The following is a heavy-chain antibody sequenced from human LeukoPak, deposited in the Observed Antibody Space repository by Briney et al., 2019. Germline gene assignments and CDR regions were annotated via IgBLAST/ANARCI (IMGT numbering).Heavy chain of an antibody. CDR1: GGSISSYY. Sequence: SETLSLTCTVSGGSISSYYWSWIRQSPGKGLEWIGSVYYGRTTYYSPSLDSRVTISLDTSANQFSLQLNSVTAADTAVYYCVRHDGRGGATMGAFDSWGQGSLVTVSS. D-gene: IGHD4/OR15-4a*01. V-gene: IGHV4-39*01. CDR3: VRHDGRGGATMGAFDS. CDR2: VYYGRTT. J-gene: IGHJ5*01.